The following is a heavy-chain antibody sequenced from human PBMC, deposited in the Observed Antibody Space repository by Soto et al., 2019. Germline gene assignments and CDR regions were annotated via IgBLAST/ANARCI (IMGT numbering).Heavy chain of an antibody. D-gene: IGHD3-3*01. Sequence: ASVKVSCKASGYTFTSYGISWVRQAPGQGLEWMGWISAYNGNTNYAQKLQGRVTMTTDTSTSTAYMELSSLRSEDTAVYYCAAVPVLRFLKWLPAYFDYWRQGTLVTVSS. CDR3: AAVPVLRFLKWLPAYFDY. CDR1: GYTFTSYG. V-gene: IGHV1-18*01. CDR2: ISAYNGNT. J-gene: IGHJ4*02.